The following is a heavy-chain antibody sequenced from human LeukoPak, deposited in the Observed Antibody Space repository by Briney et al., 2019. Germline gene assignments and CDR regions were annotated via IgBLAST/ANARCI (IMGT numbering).Heavy chain of an antibody. CDR3: ARRKRSTQQTISYSNDWYFDL. CDR2: TYASGST. V-gene: IGHV4-61*02. J-gene: IGHJ2*01. Sequence: PSQTLSLTCTVSGGSISNLNYYWSWIRQPAGKGLEWIGRTYASGSTNYNPSLKSRVTISVDTSKNQFSLKLSSVTAADTAVYYCARRKRSTQQTISYSNDWYFDLWGRGTLVTVSS. CDR1: GGSISNLNYY. D-gene: IGHD4-11*01.